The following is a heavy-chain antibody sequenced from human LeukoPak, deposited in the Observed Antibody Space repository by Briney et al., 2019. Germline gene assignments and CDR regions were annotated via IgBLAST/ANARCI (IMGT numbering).Heavy chain of an antibody. CDR1: GFTFSSQA. Sequence: GGSLRLSCAASGFTFSSQAMSWVRQAPGKGLEWVAAIWYDGTHEFYVDSVKGRFTISRDNSKNTLFLEMNSLRAEDTAVYYCAKDAEDFGDSYFDHWGQGALVTVSS. CDR2: IWYDGTHE. CDR3: AKDAEDFGDSYFDH. J-gene: IGHJ4*02. D-gene: IGHD2-21*02. V-gene: IGHV3-33*03.